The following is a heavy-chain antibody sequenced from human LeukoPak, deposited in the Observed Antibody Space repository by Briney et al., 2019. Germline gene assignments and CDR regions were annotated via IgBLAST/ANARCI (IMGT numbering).Heavy chain of an antibody. CDR2: IYDSGSI. Sequence: PSETLSLSCTVSGDSISRSKYYWGRIRQPPGKGLEWIGSIYDSGSIYYNPSLKSRVTISVDTSKNQFSLKLSSVTAADTAVYYCARVVVVPAAMFSYYYYMDVWGKGTTVTISS. CDR3: ARVVVVPAAMFSYYYYMDV. D-gene: IGHD2-2*01. J-gene: IGHJ6*03. V-gene: IGHV4-39*07. CDR1: GDSISRSKYY.